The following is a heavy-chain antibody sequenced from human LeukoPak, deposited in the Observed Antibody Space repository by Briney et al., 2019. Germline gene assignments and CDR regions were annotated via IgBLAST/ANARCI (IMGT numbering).Heavy chain of an antibody. J-gene: IGHJ4*02. CDR1: GFTFSSYA. V-gene: IGHV3-23*01. CDR2: FSGSGGST. CDR3: ARDHTPFQLAPMYYFDY. D-gene: IGHD2-2*01. Sequence: GGSLRLSCAASGFTFSSYAMSWVRQAPGKGLEWVSTFSGSGGSTYYADSVKGRFTISRDNSKNTLYLQMNSLRAEDTAVYYCARDHTPFQLAPMYYFDYWGQGTLVTVSS.